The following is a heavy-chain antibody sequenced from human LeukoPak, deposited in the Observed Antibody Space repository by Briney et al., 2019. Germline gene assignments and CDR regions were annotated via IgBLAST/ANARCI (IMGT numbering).Heavy chain of an antibody. D-gene: IGHD3-10*01. V-gene: IGHV3-23*01. J-gene: IGHJ1*01. CDR3: AKPYYYGSGPFQH. CDR1: GFTFGDYA. Sequence: GGSLRLSCTASGFTFGDYAMSWFRQAPGKGLEWVSAISGSGGSTYYADSVKGRFTISRDNSKNTLYLQMNSLRAEDTAVYYCAKPYYYGSGPFQHWGQGTLVTVSS. CDR2: ISGSGGST.